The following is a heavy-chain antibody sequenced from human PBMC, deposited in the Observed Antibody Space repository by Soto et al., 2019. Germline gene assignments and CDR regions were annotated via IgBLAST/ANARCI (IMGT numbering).Heavy chain of an antibody. CDR1: GGSISSYGSS. J-gene: IGHJ3*02. CDR3: ARATQYYFDTSDYPTGPHFAFEI. V-gene: IGHV4-30-2*01. D-gene: IGHD3-22*01. Sequence: PSETLSLTCAVSGGSISSYGSSWSWIRQPPGKGLEWIGYIYDSGSSYYNPSLKSRVTISVDTSKNQFSLKLSSVTAADTAVYYCARATQYYFDTSDYPTGPHFAFEIWGQGTMVTVSS. CDR2: IYDSGSS.